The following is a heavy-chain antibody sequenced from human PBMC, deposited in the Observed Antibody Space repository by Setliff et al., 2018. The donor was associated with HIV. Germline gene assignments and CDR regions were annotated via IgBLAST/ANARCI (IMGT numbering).Heavy chain of an antibody. J-gene: IGHJ4*02. CDR1: GGTFSSYA. V-gene: IGHV1-69*10. Sequence: GASVKVSCKASGGTFSSYAISWVRQAPGQGLEWMGGIIPILGIANYAQKFQGRVTITADESTSTAYMGLSSLRSEDTAVYYCARDSAGGVATIPHFDYWGQGTLVTVSS. CDR2: IIPILGIA. CDR3: ARDSAGGVATIPHFDY. D-gene: IGHD5-12*01.